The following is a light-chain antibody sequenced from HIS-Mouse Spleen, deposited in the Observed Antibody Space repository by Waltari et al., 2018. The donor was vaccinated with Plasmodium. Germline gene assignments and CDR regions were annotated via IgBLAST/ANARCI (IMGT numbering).Light chain of an antibody. CDR1: ALPKQY. CDR3: YSTDSSGNHRV. V-gene: IGLV3-10*01. Sequence: SYELTQPPSVSVSPGQPARITCSGDALPKQYAYWSQQKSGQAPVLVIYEDSKRPSGIPERFSGSSSGTMATLTISGAQVEDEADYYCYSTDSSGNHRVFGGGTKLTVL. CDR2: EDS. J-gene: IGLJ3*02.